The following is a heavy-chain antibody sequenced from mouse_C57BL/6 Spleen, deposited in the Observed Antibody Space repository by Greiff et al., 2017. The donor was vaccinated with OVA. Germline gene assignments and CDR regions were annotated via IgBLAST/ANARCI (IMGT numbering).Heavy chain of an antibody. CDR3: ASVYGSSSWFAY. V-gene: IGHV1-72*01. CDR2: IDPNSGGT. Sequence: VKLQESGAELVKPGASVKLSCKASGYTFTSYWMHWVKQRPGRGLEWIGRIDPNSGGTKYNEKFKSKATLTVDKPSSTAYMQLSSLTSEDSAVYYCASVYGSSSWFAYWGQGTLVTVSA. CDR1: GYTFTSYW. J-gene: IGHJ3*01. D-gene: IGHD1-1*01.